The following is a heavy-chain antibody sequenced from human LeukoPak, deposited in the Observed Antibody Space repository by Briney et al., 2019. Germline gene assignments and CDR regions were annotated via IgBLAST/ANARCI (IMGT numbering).Heavy chain of an antibody. Sequence: SGPTLVNPTQTLTLTCTFSGFSLSTRGVGVGWIRQPPGKALEWLAFIYWDDDKRYSPSLESRLTITKDTFKNQVVLTMTNMDPVDTATYYCAHSEDYYGSVDAFDIWGQGTMVTVSS. D-gene: IGHD3-10*01. CDR1: GFSLSTRGVG. CDR2: IYWDDDK. CDR3: AHSEDYYGSVDAFDI. J-gene: IGHJ3*02. V-gene: IGHV2-5*02.